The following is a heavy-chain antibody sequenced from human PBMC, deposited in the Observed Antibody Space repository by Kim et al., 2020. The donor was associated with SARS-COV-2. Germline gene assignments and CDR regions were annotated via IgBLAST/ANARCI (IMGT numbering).Heavy chain of an antibody. CDR3: ARVVAGTHCFDP. CDR1: GFTFSNYY. Sequence: GGSLRLSCAASGFTFSNYYMSWIRQAPGKGLEWVSYISSSGSTTYYADSVKGRFTISRDNAKNSLYLQMNSLRAEDTAVYYCARVVAGTHCFDPWGQGTLVTVSS. CDR2: ISSSGSTT. J-gene: IGHJ5*02. D-gene: IGHD6-19*01. V-gene: IGHV3-11*01.